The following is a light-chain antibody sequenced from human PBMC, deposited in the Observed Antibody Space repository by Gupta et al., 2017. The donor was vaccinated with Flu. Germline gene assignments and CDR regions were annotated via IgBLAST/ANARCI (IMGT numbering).Light chain of an antibody. Sequence: DIQMTQSPSSLSVSVGDRVTVTCRASQTISSNLYWYQQKSGRAPQVLIYTASKLRSGVPSRFSGSGSGTDFTLTISSLQPEDFATYYCQQSDDFPYTFGQGTKLEIK. J-gene: IGKJ2*01. CDR2: TAS. CDR3: QQSDDFPYT. V-gene: IGKV1-39*01. CDR1: QTISSN.